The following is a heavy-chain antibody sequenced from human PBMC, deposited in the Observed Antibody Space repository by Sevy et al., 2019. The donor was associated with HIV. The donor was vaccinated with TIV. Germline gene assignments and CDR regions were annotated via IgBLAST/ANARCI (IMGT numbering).Heavy chain of an antibody. Sequence: GGSLRLSCAASGFTFSSYAMHWVRQAPGKGLEWVAVISYDGSNKYYADSVKGRFTISRDNSKNTLYLQMNSLRAEDTAVDYCARGAQNSLTGYLLFDYWGQGTLVTVSS. CDR1: GFTFSSYA. CDR2: ISYDGSNK. CDR3: ARGAQNSLTGYLLFDY. V-gene: IGHV3-30-3*01. J-gene: IGHJ4*02. D-gene: IGHD3-9*01.